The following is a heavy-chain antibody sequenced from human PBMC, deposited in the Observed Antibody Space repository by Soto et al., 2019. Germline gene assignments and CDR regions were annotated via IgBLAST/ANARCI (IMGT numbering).Heavy chain of an antibody. J-gene: IGHJ6*02. CDR2: IYPSGAS. CDR1: GASISTEGYT. Sequence: SETLSLTCAVSGASISTEGYTWSWIRQPPGKGLEWIGYIYPSGASNYDPSLRSRVTISLDASRNRFSLSVGSVTAADTAVYYCARATFGAVLHLEVWGQGTTVTVSS. CDR3: ARATFGAVLHLEV. V-gene: IGHV4-30-2*01. D-gene: IGHD3-3*01.